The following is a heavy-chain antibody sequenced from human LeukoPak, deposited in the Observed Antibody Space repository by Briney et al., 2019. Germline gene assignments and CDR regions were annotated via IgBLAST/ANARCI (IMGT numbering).Heavy chain of an antibody. V-gene: IGHV3-21*01. CDR1: GLTFSSYS. CDR2: ISSSSSYI. Sequence: GGSLRLSCAASGLTFSSYSMNWVRQAPGKGLEWVSSISSSSSYIYYADSVKGRFTISRDNAKNSLYLQMNSLRAEDTAVYYCARSCIAAAGTCFDYWGQGTLVTVSS. J-gene: IGHJ4*02. CDR3: ARSCIAAAGTCFDY. D-gene: IGHD6-13*01.